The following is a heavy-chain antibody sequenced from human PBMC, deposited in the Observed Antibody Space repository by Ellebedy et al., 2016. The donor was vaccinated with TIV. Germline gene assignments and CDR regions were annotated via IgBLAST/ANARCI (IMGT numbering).Heavy chain of an antibody. D-gene: IGHD3-3*01. CDR2: TYYRSKWYT. Sequence: SETLSLTCAISGYSVSSNIALWNWIRQSPSRGLEWLGRTYYRSKWYTDYAVSLKGRITINPDTSKNQFSLQLNSVTPEDTAVYYCARALDWDTSSEYWGQGTLVTVSS. CDR1: GYSVSSNIAL. V-gene: IGHV6-1*01. CDR3: ARALDWDTSSEY. J-gene: IGHJ4*02.